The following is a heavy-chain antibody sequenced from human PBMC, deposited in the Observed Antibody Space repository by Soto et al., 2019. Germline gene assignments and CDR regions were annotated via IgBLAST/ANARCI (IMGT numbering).Heavy chain of an antibody. D-gene: IGHD6-13*01. CDR3: TRDHPAGHQ. Sequence: EVQVVESGGGLIQPGGSLRLSCAASGFSVSNNYMSWVRQAPGKGLEWVSLIYSGGTTHYADSVKGRFTISRDSSNNTLHLQMNSLRVEDTALYYCTRDHPAGHQWGPGTLVTVAS. V-gene: IGHV3-53*01. CDR2: IYSGGTT. J-gene: IGHJ4*01. CDR1: GFSVSNNY.